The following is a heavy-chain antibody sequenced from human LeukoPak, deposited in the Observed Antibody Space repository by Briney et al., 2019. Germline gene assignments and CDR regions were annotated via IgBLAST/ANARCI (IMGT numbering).Heavy chain of an antibody. CDR3: ARRRFGYYDFWSGPYYFDY. J-gene: IGHJ4*02. V-gene: IGHV4-34*01. CDR2: INHSGST. D-gene: IGHD3-3*01. Sequence: PSETLSLTCAVYGGSFRGYYWSWIRQPPGKGLEWIGEINHSGSTNYNPSLKSRVTISVDTSKNQFSLKLSSVTAADTAVYYCARRRFGYYDFWSGPYYFDYWGQGTLVTVSS. CDR1: GGSFRGYY.